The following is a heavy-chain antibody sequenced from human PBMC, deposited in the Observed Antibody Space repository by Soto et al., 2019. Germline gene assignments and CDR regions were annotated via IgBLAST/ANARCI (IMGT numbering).Heavy chain of an antibody. CDR2: ISYDGSYK. D-gene: IGHD2-15*01. V-gene: IGHV3-30*18. CDR3: AKGAVSGSSYGIDY. Sequence: QVQLVESGGGVVLPGRSLRLSCAASGFTFSSYGRHWVRQAPGKGLEWVAVISYDGSYKYYADSVKGRFTISRDNSKSTLYLQMNSLRAEDTAVYYCAKGAVSGSSYGIDYWGLGTLVTVSS. J-gene: IGHJ4*02. CDR1: GFTFSSYG.